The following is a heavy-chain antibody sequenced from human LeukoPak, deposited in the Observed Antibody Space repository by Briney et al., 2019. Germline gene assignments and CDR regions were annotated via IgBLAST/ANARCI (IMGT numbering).Heavy chain of an antibody. CDR1: GFTFSSYA. Sequence: GGSLRLSCAASGFTFSSYAMSWVRQAPGKGLEWASAISGSGGSTYYADSVKGRFTISRDNSKNTLYLQMNSLRAEDTAVYYCAKDHETRIAAAGTSFDYWGQGTLVTVSS. D-gene: IGHD6-13*01. CDR3: AKDHETRIAAAGTSFDY. V-gene: IGHV3-23*01. CDR2: ISGSGGST. J-gene: IGHJ4*02.